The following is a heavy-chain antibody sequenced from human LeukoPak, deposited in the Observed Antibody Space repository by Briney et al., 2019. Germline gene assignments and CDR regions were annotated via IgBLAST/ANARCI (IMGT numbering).Heavy chain of an antibody. CDR1: GFTFSSYG. CDR3: AKDFVINDPVSLFDY. J-gene: IGHJ4*02. V-gene: IGHV3-30*02. D-gene: IGHD3-16*01. Sequence: GGSLRLSCAASGFTFSSYGMHWVRQAPGKGLEWVAFIRYDGSNKYYADSVKGRFTISRDNSKNTLYLQMNSLRAEDTAVYYCAKDFVINDPVSLFDYWGQGTLVTVSS. CDR2: IRYDGSNK.